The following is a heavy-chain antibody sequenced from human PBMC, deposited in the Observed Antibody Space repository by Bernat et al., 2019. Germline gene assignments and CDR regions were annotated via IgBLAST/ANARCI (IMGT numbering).Heavy chain of an antibody. D-gene: IGHD2-15*01. Sequence: EVQLVESGGGLVQPGGSLRLSCAASGFTFSSYWMHWVRQAPGKGLVWVSRSNSDESRTNYADSVKGRFTISRDNAKNTLYLQMNSLRAEDTAVNYCVRDSGYCSGGRCADAFDIWGQGTMVTVSS. V-gene: IGHV3-74*01. J-gene: IGHJ3*02. CDR3: VRDSGYCSGGRCADAFDI. CDR2: SNSDESRT. CDR1: GFTFSSYW.